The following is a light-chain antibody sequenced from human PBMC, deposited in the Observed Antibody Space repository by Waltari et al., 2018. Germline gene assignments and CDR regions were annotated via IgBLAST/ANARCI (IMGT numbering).Light chain of an antibody. J-gene: IGLJ1*01. Sequence: QSALTQTASVSGSPGQSITISCTGTSSTLGSFNLVSWYQQHPGKAPKLMIYEVSQRPSGVSNRFSGSKSANTASLTISGLQAEDEADYYCCSYAGTIPFVFGTGTKVTVL. CDR1: SSTLGSFNL. V-gene: IGLV2-23*02. CDR2: EVS. CDR3: CSYAGTIPFV.